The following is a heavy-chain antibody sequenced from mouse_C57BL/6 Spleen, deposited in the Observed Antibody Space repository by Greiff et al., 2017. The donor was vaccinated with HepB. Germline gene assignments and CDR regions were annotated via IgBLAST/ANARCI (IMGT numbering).Heavy chain of an antibody. Sequence: QVQLQQSGPGLVQPSQRLSITCTVSGFSLTSYGVHWVRQSPGKGLEWLGVIWSGGSTDYNAAFISRLSISKDNSKSQVFFKMNSLQADDTAIYYCARRVYSNYEAWFAYWGQGTLVTVSA. V-gene: IGHV2-2*01. D-gene: IGHD2-5*01. CDR3: ARRVYSNYEAWFAY. J-gene: IGHJ3*01. CDR2: IWSGGST. CDR1: GFSLTSYG.